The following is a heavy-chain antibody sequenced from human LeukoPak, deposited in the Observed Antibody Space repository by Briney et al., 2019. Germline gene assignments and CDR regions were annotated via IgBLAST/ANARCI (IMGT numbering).Heavy chain of an antibody. CDR1: GFTFSSYA. V-gene: IGHV3-23*01. J-gene: IGHJ3*02. CDR3: AKAYMGLVPAAIIDAFDI. Sequence: PGGSLRLSCAASGFTFSSYAMSWVRQAPGKGLEWVSAISGSGGSTYYADSVKGRFTISRDNSKNTLYLQMNSLRAEDTAVYYCAKAYMGLVPAAIIDAFDIWGQGTMVTVSS. CDR2: ISGSGGST. D-gene: IGHD2-2*01.